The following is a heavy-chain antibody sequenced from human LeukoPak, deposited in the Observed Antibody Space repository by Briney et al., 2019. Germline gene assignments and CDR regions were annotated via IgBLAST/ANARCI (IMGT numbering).Heavy chain of an antibody. J-gene: IGHJ6*03. CDR1: GYTFTSYG. CDR3: ARDTTLSRVVTATTTYYYYYYMDL. D-gene: IGHD2-21*02. V-gene: IGHV1-69*13. CDR2: IIPMFGTP. Sequence: SVKVSCKASGYTFTSYGISWVRQAPGQGLEWMGGIIPMFGTPNYAQKFQGRVTITADDSTNTGYMELSNLRSEDTAVYYCARDTTLSRVVTATTTYYYYYYMDLWGKGTTVTISS.